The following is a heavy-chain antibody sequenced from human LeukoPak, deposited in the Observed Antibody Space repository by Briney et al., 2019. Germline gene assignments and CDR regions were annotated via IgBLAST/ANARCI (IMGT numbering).Heavy chain of an antibody. Sequence: PGGSLRLSCVASGFTFRNSYMSWVRQAPGKGLEWIGSIYYSGSTYYNPSLKSRVTISVDTSKNQFSLKLSSVTAADTAVYYCARYGLLYYFDYWGQGTLVTVSS. J-gene: IGHJ4*02. D-gene: IGHD4-17*01. V-gene: IGHV4-38-2*01. CDR2: IYYSGST. CDR3: ARYGLLYYFDY. CDR1: GFTFRNSY.